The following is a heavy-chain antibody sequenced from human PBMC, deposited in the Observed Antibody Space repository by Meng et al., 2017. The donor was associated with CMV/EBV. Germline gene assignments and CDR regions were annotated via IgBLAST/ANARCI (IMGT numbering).Heavy chain of an antibody. Sequence: ASVKVSCKASGYTFTSYDINWVRQATGQGLEWMGWINPNSGGTNYAQKFQGRVTMTRDTSISTAYMELSRLRSDDTAVYYCARVERVVPAAMDVFDYWGQGTLVTVSS. CDR2: INPNSGGT. D-gene: IGHD2-2*01. J-gene: IGHJ4*02. V-gene: IGHV1-2*02. CDR3: ARVERVVPAAMDVFDY. CDR1: GYTFTSYD.